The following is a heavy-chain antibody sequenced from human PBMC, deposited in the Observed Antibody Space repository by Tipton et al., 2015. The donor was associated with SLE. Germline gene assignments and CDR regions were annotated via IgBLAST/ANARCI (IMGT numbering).Heavy chain of an antibody. Sequence: TLSLTCTVSGGSISGGSYYWTWIRQPAGKGLEWIGRIYTTGNANYNPSLKSRVTMSVDTSKNQFSLKLTSVTAADTAVYYCARDPRGAARYYYYYDMDVWGQGTTVTVSS. D-gene: IGHD2-15*01. CDR1: GGSISGGSYY. J-gene: IGHJ6*02. CDR2: IYTTGNA. CDR3: ARDPRGAARYYYYYDMDV. V-gene: IGHV4-61*02.